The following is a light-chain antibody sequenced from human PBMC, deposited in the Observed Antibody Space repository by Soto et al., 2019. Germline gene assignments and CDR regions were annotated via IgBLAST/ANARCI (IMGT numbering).Light chain of an antibody. CDR2: EVF. J-gene: IGLJ1*01. CDR3: GSNVGLKTYV. Sequence: QSALTQPASVSGSPGQSITISCTGTSSDVGTYNLVSWYQQHPGKVPKLIIYEVFKRPSGISNRFSGSKSGNTASLTISGLQAEDEAFYQCGSNVGLKTYVFGTGTKLTVL. CDR1: SSDVGTYNL. V-gene: IGLV2-23*02.